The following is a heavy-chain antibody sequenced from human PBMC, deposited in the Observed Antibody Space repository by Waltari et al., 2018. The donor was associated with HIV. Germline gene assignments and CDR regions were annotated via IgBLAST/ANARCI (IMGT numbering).Heavy chain of an antibody. CDR1: GFIFNVFA. Sequence: QLLESGGGLVEPGGSLRLSCAASGFIFNVFAMDWVRQAPGKGLEWVSAIRGGGETFYADSVKGRFTISRDNSKNTLYLQMNSLRADDAAVYYCVKDSGRAADVFDLWGQGTMVTVSS. V-gene: IGHV3-23*01. D-gene: IGHD3-10*01. J-gene: IGHJ3*01. CDR3: VKDSGRAADVFDL. CDR2: IRGGGET.